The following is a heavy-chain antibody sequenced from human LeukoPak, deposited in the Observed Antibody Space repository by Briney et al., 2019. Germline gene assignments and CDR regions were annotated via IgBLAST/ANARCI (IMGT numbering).Heavy chain of an antibody. D-gene: IGHD5-12*01. CDR1: GFTFSSYS. Sequence: PGGSLRLSCAASGFTFSSYSMNWVRQAPGKGLEWVSSISSSSSYIYYAESVKGRFTISRDNAKNSLYLQMNRLRAEDTAVYYCARDGTVYSGYDLVYWGQGTLVTVSS. CDR3: ARDGTVYSGYDLVY. J-gene: IGHJ4*02. V-gene: IGHV3-21*01. CDR2: ISSSSSYI.